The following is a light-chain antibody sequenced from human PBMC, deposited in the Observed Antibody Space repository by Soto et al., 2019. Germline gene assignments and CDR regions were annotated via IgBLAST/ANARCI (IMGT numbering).Light chain of an antibody. CDR2: DVS. V-gene: IGLV2-11*01. Sequence: QSALTQPRSVSGSPGQSVTISCTGTSSDVGGYNYASWYQQHPGKAPKLMIYDVSKRPSGVPDRFSGSKSGNTASLTISGLQAEDEADYYCCSYAGSYTYVFGTGTKV. CDR3: CSYAGSYTYV. CDR1: SSDVGGYNY. J-gene: IGLJ1*01.